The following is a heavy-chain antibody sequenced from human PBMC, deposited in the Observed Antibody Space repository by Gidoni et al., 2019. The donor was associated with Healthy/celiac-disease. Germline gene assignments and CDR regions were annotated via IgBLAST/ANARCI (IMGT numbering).Heavy chain of an antibody. Sequence: EVQLLESGGGVVQPGGALRRSCAASGFTFNSYAMSWVRQAPGKGLEWVSTISGSGGTTYYADSVKGRFTISRDSSTNTLFLQMNSLRAEDTAVYFCSKGDDFWSGNHIDYWGQGTLVTVSS. CDR2: ISGSGGTT. CDR1: GFTFNSYA. CDR3: SKGDDFWSGNHIDY. V-gene: IGHV3-23*01. J-gene: IGHJ4*02. D-gene: IGHD3-3*01.